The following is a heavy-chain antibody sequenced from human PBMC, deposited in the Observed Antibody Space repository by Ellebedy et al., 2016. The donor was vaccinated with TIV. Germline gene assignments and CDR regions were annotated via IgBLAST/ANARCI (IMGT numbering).Heavy chain of an antibody. J-gene: IGHJ4*02. CDR3: ARDAPWGTSLAVDY. D-gene: IGHD3-16*01. Sequence: ASVKVSCXASGYTFTGYYMHWVRQAPGQGLEWMGKINPSGGSTTYAQKFQGRVTMTRDRSTSTVYMELSSLRSEDTAVYYCARDAPWGTSLAVDYWGQGTLVTVSS. V-gene: IGHV1-46*01. CDR1: GYTFTGYY. CDR2: INPSGGST.